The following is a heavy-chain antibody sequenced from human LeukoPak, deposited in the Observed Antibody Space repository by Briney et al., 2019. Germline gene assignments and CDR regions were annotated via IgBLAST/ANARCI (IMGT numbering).Heavy chain of an antibody. D-gene: IGHD6-19*01. CDR1: GFTFSSYG. V-gene: IGHV3-33*01. CDR2: IWYDGSDK. J-gene: IGHJ4*02. Sequence: GGSLRLSCAASGFTFSSYGMHWVRQPPGKGLEWVAVIWYDGSDKYYADSVKGRSTISRDNSKNTLYLQMNSLRAEDTAVYCCARMYSSGWLPDYWGQGTLVTVSS. CDR3: ARMYSSGWLPDY.